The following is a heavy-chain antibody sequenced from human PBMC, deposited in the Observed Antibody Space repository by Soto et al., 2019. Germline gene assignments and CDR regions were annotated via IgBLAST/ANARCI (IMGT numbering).Heavy chain of an antibody. D-gene: IGHD3-16*01. Sequence: PSGTLSLTXTVSGGAISSGDYYWSWIRQPPGKGLEWIGFIYNSGSTYYNPSLKSRVTISMDTSKNQFSLKLTSVTAADTAVYYCARNDYDYVWESPGGDAFDIWGQGTMVTVSS. J-gene: IGHJ3*02. V-gene: IGHV4-30-4*01. CDR2: IYNSGST. CDR3: ARNDYDYVWESPGGDAFDI. CDR1: GGAISSGDYY.